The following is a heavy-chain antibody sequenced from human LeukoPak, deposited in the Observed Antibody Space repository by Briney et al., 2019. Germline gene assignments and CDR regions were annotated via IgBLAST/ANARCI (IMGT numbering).Heavy chain of an antibody. Sequence: SETLSLTCTVSGGSISSSSYYWGWIRQPPGKGLEWIGSIYYSGSTYYNPSLKSRVTISVDTSKNQFSLKLSSVTAADTAVYYCARSGHLGSSWYLIHRLYFDYWGQGTLVTVSS. V-gene: IGHV4-39*07. D-gene: IGHD6-13*01. CDR1: GGSISSSSYY. CDR2: IYYSGST. CDR3: ARSGHLGSSWYLIHRLYFDY. J-gene: IGHJ4*02.